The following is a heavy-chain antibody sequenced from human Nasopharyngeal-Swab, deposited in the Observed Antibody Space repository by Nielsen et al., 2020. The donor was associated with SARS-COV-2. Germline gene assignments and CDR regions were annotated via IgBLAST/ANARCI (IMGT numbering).Heavy chain of an antibody. CDR3: ARGAVAGPNAFDI. CDR2: ISYDGSIK. J-gene: IGHJ3*02. Sequence: GESLKISCAASGFTFNNYGMHWVRQAPGKGLEWVALISYDGSIKYYADSVKGRFTISRDYSKSTLHLQMNSLRPEDTAVYYCARGAVAGPNAFDIWGQGTMVIVSS. CDR1: GFTFNNYG. V-gene: IGHV3-30*03. D-gene: IGHD6-19*01.